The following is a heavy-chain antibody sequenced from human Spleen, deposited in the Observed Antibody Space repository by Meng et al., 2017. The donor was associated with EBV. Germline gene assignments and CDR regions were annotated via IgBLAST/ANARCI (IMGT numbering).Heavy chain of an antibody. Sequence: QVQLQQWVAGLLPPPEPLSLTCAVYGGSFSGYYWTWVRQPPGKGLEWIGEINHSGSPNYNPSLKSRVTISVDTSKNQFSLSLISVAAADTAVYYCASAPPGLLHDSWGQGTLVTVSS. D-gene: IGHD1-26*01. CDR2: INHSGSP. CDR3: ASAPPGLLHDS. V-gene: IGHV4-34*01. J-gene: IGHJ4*02. CDR1: GGSFSGYY.